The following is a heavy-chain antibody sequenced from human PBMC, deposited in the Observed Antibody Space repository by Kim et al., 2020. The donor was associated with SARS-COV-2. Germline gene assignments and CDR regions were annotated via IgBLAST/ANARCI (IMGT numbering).Heavy chain of an antibody. CDR3: ARGSTMIVVVIRWDWFDP. CDR2: INHSGST. CDR1: GGSFSGYY. D-gene: IGHD3-22*01. Sequence: SETLSLTCAVYGGSFSGYYWSWIRQPPGKGLEWIGEINHSGSTNYNPSLKSRVTISVDTSKNQFSLKLSSVTAADTAVYYCARGSTMIVVVIRWDWFDPWGQGTLVTVSS. J-gene: IGHJ5*02. V-gene: IGHV4-34*01.